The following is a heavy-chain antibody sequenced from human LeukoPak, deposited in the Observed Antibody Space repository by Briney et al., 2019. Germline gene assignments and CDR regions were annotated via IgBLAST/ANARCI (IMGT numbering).Heavy chain of an antibody. J-gene: IGHJ5*02. V-gene: IGHV4-34*01. Sequence: SETLSLTCAVYGGSFSGYYWSWIRQPPGKGLEWIGEINHSGSTNYNPSLKSRVTISVDTSKNQFSLKLSSVTAADTAVYYCARGPNYDILTGSPRGRFDPWGQGTLVTVSS. CDR1: GGSFSGYY. CDR2: INHSGST. D-gene: IGHD3-9*01. CDR3: ARGPNYDILTGSPRGRFDP.